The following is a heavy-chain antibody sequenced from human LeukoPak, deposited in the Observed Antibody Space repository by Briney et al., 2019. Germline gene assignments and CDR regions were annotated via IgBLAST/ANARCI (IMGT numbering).Heavy chain of an antibody. J-gene: IGHJ6*02. Sequence: WGSLRLSCAASGFTFSSYAMSWVRQAPGKGLEWVSAISGSGGSTYYADSVKGRFTISRDNSKNTLYLQMNSLRAEDTAVYYCAKDLVAVAGTRVSYYYGMDVWGQGTTVTDSS. CDR1: GFTFSSYA. V-gene: IGHV3-23*01. CDR3: AKDLVAVAGTRVSYYYGMDV. CDR2: ISGSGGST. D-gene: IGHD6-19*01.